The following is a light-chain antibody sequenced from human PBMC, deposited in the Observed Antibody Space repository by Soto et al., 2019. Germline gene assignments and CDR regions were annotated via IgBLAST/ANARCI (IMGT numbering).Light chain of an antibody. CDR3: QQYGPSPST. CDR2: DAS. Sequence: IVLTQSPGTLSLSPGERATLSCRASRSVTSYFAWYQQKPGQAPRLLIYDASTRATGIPDRFSGSGSGTDFTLTISRLEPEDFGVYYCQQYGPSPSTFGQGTNLEI. J-gene: IGKJ2*01. V-gene: IGKV3-20*01. CDR1: RSVTSY.